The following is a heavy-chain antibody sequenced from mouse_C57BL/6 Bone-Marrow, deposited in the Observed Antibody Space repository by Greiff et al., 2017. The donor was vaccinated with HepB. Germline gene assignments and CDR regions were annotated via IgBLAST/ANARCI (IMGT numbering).Heavy chain of an antibody. CDR2: IDPENGDT. J-gene: IGHJ1*03. CDR1: GFNIKDDY. CDR3: TSYCYCSSFYWYFDV. Sequence: VQLQQSGAELVRPGASVKLSCTASGFNIKDDYMHWVKQRPEQGLEWIGWIDPENGDTEYASKFQGKATITADTSSNTAYLQLSSLTSEDTAVYYCTSYCYCSSFYWYFDVWGTGTTITVSS. V-gene: IGHV14-4*01. D-gene: IGHD1-1*01.